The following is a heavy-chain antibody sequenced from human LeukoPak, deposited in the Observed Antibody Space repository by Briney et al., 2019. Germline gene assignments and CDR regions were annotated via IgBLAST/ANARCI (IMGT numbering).Heavy chain of an antibody. V-gene: IGHV3-74*01. Sequence: AGGSLRLSCAASGFTFSSYAMSWVRQAPGKGLVWVSRINSDGSSTNYADSVKGRFTISRDNAKNTLHLQMNSLRAEDTAVYYCARSPNYIWGSYRSIGYFQHWGQGTLVTVSS. CDR2: INSDGSST. CDR1: GFTFSSYA. CDR3: ARSPNYIWGSYRSIGYFQH. J-gene: IGHJ1*01. D-gene: IGHD3-16*02.